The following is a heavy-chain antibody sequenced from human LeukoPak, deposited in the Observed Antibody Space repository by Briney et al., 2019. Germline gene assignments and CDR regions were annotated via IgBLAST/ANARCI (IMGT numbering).Heavy chain of an antibody. CDR1: GFTFSSYW. D-gene: IGHD3-16*02. V-gene: IGHV3-7*01. J-gene: IGHJ4*02. CDR3: ARAPSTYVWGSYRPAYFDY. Sequence: GGSLRLSCAASGFTFSSYWMSWVRQAPGKGLEWVANIKQDGSEKYYVDSVKGRVTISRDNAKNSLYLQMNSLRAEDTAVYYCARAPSTYVWGSYRPAYFDYWGQGTLVTVSS. CDR2: IKQDGSEK.